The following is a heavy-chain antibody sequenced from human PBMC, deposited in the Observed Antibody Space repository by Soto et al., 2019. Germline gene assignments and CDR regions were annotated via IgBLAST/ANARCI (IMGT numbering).Heavy chain of an antibody. Sequence: EVQLLESGGGLVQPGGSLRLSCAASGFTFSSYAMSWVRQAPGKGLEWVSAISGSGGSTYYADSVKGRFTISRDNSKNTLYLQMNSLRAEDTAVYYCANLGAYYYDSSGYFGYWGQGTLVTVSS. D-gene: IGHD3-22*01. V-gene: IGHV3-23*01. J-gene: IGHJ4*02. CDR3: ANLGAYYYDSSGYFGY. CDR2: ISGSGGST. CDR1: GFTFSSYA.